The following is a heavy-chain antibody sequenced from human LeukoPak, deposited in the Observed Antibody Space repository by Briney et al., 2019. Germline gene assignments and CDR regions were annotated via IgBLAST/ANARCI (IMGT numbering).Heavy chain of an antibody. CDR3: ARDLVDDSSGYYSDFDY. V-gene: IGHV1-2*02. J-gene: IGHJ4*02. D-gene: IGHD3-22*01. CDR2: INPNSGGT. CDR1: GYTFTGYY. Sequence: GASEKVSCKASGYTFTGYYMHWVRQAPGQGLEWMGWINPNSGGTNYAQKFQGRVTMTRDTSISTAYMELSRLRSDDTAVYYCARDLVDDSSGYYSDFDYWGQGTLVTVSS.